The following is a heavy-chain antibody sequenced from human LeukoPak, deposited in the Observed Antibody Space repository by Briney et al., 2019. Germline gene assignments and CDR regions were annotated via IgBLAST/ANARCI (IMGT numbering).Heavy chain of an antibody. Sequence: ASVKVSCKASGYTFTSYYMHWVRQAPGQGLEWMGIINPSGGSTSYAQKFQGRVTMTRDTSTSTVYMELSSLRSEDTAVYYCARGGDGYNSAHDAFDIWGQGTMVTVSP. V-gene: IGHV1-46*01. CDR1: GYTFTSYY. CDR2: INPSGGST. D-gene: IGHD5-24*01. J-gene: IGHJ3*02. CDR3: ARGGDGYNSAHDAFDI.